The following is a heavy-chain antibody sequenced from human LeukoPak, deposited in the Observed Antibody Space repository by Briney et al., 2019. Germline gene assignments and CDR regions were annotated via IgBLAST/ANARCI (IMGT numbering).Heavy chain of an antibody. CDR2: IYYTGGT. J-gene: IGHJ4*02. Sequence: SETLSLTCTVSGASISAYSGTWVRQPPGKGLEWIGYIYYTGGTKYNPSLKSRVTISVDTSNNQFSLKLNSVTAADTAIYYCVTRSVNDFWRERGQGTLVTVSS. CDR3: VTRSVNDFWRE. D-gene: IGHD3/OR15-3a*01. CDR1: GASISAYS. V-gene: IGHV4-59*01.